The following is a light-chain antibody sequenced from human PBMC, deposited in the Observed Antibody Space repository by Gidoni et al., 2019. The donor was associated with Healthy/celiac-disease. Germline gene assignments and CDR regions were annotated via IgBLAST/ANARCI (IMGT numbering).Light chain of an antibody. Sequence: EIVLTRSPGTLSLSPGERATLSCRASQSVSSSYLAWYQQKPGQAPRLLIYGASRRATGIPDRFSGSGSGTDFTLTISRLEPEDFAVYYCQQYGSSPGWTFGQGTKVEIK. V-gene: IGKV3-20*01. CDR1: QSVSSSY. CDR2: GAS. CDR3: QQYGSSPGWT. J-gene: IGKJ1*01.